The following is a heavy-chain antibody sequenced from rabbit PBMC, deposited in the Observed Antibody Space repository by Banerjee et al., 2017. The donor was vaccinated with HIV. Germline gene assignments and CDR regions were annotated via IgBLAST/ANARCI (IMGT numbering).Heavy chain of an antibody. V-gene: IGHV1S45*01. CDR2: IYTGNGNT. CDR3: ARDDGGSSSYGL. J-gene: IGHJ4*01. Sequence: QQQLEESGGGLVKPEGSLTLTCTASGFSFSSGYDMCWVRQTPGKGLEWIGCIYTGNGNTYYASWVNGRFTISKTSSTTVTLQLNSLTAADTATYFCARDDGGSSSYGLWGQGTLVTVS. CDR1: GFSFSSGYD. D-gene: IGHD8-1*01.